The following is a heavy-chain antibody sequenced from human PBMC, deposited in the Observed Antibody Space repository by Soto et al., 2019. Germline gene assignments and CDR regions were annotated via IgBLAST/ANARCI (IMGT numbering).Heavy chain of an antibody. Sequence: QVQLQESGPGLVKPSGTLSVTCEVSGDSITSSYYWNWVRQPPGKGLEWIGESFHTGTTNYNPSLESRVIISVDTSKNHFSLKLTSVTAADSAVYYWARARIAPRTFDVWGQGSLVTVSS. CDR1: GDSITSSYY. D-gene: IGHD3-16*01. CDR2: SFHTGTT. J-gene: IGHJ4*02. V-gene: IGHV4-4*02. CDR3: ARARIAPRTFDV.